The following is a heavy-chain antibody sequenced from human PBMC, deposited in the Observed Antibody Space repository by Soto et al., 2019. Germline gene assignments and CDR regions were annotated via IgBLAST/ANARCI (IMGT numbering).Heavy chain of an antibody. CDR1: GYTFTSYG. CDR3: ASSESGYSYGYGAFDI. CDR2: ISAYNGNT. J-gene: IGHJ3*02. V-gene: IGHV1-18*04. Sequence: ASVKVSCKASGYTFTSYGISWVRQAPGQGPEWMGWISAYNGNTNYAQKLQGRVTMTTDTSTSTAYMELRSLRSDDTAVYYCASSESGYSYGYGAFDIWGQGTMVTVSS. D-gene: IGHD5-18*01.